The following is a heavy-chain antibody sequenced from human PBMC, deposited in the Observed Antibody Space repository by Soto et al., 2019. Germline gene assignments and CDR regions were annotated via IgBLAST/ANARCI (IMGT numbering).Heavy chain of an antibody. D-gene: IGHD2-2*01. J-gene: IGHJ6*02. CDR1: GYSITDNG. CDR3: AREVVVVPAAMRYYYYGMDV. V-gene: IGHV1-18*01. CDR2: ISPDSGKT. Sequence: ASVKVSCKASGYSITDNGITWVRQASGQGLEYVGWISPDSGKTDYAQKFQGRVTMTTDTSTSTAYMELRSLRSDDTAVYYCAREVVVVPAAMRYYYYGMDVWGQGTTVTVSS.